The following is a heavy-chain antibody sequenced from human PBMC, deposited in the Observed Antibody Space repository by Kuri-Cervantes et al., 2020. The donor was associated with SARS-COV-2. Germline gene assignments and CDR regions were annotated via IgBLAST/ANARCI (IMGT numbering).Heavy chain of an antibody. V-gene: IGHV3-30*04. Sequence: GESLKISCAASGFTFSTFAMHWVRQAPGKGLEWVAVISYDGTNKYYADSVKGRFTISRDNSNNTLYLQMNSLRAEDTAVYYCTRGDKLYYYGDSAYYSFHYWGQGTLVTVSS. CDR2: ISYDGTNK. D-gene: IGHD3-10*01. CDR3: TRGDKLYYYGDSAYYSFHY. J-gene: IGHJ4*02. CDR1: GFTFSTFA.